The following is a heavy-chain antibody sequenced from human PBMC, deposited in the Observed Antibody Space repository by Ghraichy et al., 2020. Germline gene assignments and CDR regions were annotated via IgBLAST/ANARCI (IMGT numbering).Heavy chain of an antibody. CDR3: ARDGYNFGYFDL. Sequence: GESLNISCAASGVIVSSNYMSWVRQAPGKGLEWVSVIYSGGSTYYADSVKGRFAISRDNSKNTLYLQMNSLRAEDTAVYYCARDGYNFGYFDLWGRGTLVTVSS. V-gene: IGHV3-53*01. CDR1: GVIVSSNY. J-gene: IGHJ2*01. CDR2: IYSGGST. D-gene: IGHD5-24*01.